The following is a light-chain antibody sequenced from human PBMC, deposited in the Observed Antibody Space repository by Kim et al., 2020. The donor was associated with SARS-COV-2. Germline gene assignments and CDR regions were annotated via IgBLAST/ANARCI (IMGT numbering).Light chain of an antibody. CDR3: QQYGSSLLT. J-gene: IGKJ4*01. V-gene: IGKV3-20*01. Sequence: EIVLTQSPGTLSLSPGERATLSCRASQSVSSNYLAWYQQKPGQAPRLLIYGASSRATGIPDRFSGSGSGTDFTLTIRRLEPEDFAVYYCQQYGSSLLTFGGGTKVDIK. CDR2: GAS. CDR1: QSVSSNY.